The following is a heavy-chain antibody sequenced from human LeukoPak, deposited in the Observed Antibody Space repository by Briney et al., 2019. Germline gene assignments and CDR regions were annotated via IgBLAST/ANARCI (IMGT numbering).Heavy chain of an antibody. J-gene: IGHJ4*02. CDR2: ISGSGGST. CDR1: GFTFSSYA. V-gene: IGHV3-23*01. D-gene: IGHD3-22*01. CDR3: AKDKSATYYYDSRFGYYFDY. Sequence: QTGGSLRLSCAASGFTFSSYAMSWVRQAPGKGLEWVSAISGSGGSTYYADSVKGRFTISRDNSKNTLYLQMNSLRAEDTAVYYCAKDKSATYYYDSRFGYYFDYWGQGTLVTVSS.